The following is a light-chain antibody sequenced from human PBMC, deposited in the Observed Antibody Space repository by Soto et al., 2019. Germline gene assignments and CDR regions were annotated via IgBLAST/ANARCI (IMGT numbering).Light chain of an antibody. J-gene: IGKJ3*01. CDR3: QKYNRAPPFT. CDR2: AAS. CDR1: QGISSY. V-gene: IGKV1-27*01. Sequence: DIQMTQSPSSLSASVGDRVTITCRASQGISSYLAWYQQKPGKVPKLLIYAASTLQSGVPSRFSGSGSGTDFTLTISSLQPEDVATYYCQKYNRAPPFTFGPGTKVDIK.